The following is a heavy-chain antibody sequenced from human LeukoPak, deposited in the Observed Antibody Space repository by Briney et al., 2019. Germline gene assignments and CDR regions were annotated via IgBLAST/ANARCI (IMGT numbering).Heavy chain of an antibody. Sequence: ASVKVSCKASGYTLTGYYLHWVRQAPGRGLEWMGWINPNTGATHSAQKFQGRITMTRDTSISTAYMDLSRLRSDDTAVYYCARDRVGSGWPRPYYFEVWGQGTLVTVSS. V-gene: IGHV1-2*02. CDR2: INPNTGAT. D-gene: IGHD6-19*01. CDR1: GYTLTGYY. J-gene: IGHJ4*02. CDR3: ARDRVGSGWPRPYYFEV.